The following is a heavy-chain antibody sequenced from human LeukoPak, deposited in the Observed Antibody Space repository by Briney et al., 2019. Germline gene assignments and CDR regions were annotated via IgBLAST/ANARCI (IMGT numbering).Heavy chain of an antibody. CDR3: ATSYGDYALPDY. V-gene: IGHV1-24*01. CDR1: GYTLTELS. D-gene: IGHD4-17*01. J-gene: IGHJ4*02. Sequence: GASVKVSCKVSGYTLTELSMHWLRQAPGKGLEWMGGFDPEDGETIYAQKFQGRVTMTEDTSTDTAYMELSSLRSEDTAVYYCATSYGDYALPDYWGQGTPVTVSS. CDR2: FDPEDGET.